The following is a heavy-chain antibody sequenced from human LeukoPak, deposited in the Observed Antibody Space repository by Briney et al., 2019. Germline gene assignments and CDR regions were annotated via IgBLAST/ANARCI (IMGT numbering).Heavy chain of an antibody. CDR1: GGSISSGSYY. D-gene: IGHD6-19*01. V-gene: IGHV4-61*05. Sequence: SETLSLTCTVSGGSISSGSYYWDWIRQPPGKGLEWIGYIYYSGSTNYNPSLKSRVTISVDTSKNQFSLKLSSVTAADTAVYYCARGPGIYSSGWYSRPGDYWGQGTLVTVSS. CDR2: IYYSGST. J-gene: IGHJ4*02. CDR3: ARGPGIYSSGWYSRPGDY.